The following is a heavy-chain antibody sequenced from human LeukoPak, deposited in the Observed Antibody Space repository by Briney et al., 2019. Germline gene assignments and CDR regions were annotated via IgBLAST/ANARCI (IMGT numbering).Heavy chain of an antibody. J-gene: IGHJ4*02. Sequence: QAGGSLRLSCAASGFTLSLYWLTWVRQAPGKGLEWVANIKQDGSEKYYVDSVKGRFSISRDNAKNTLYLQMNSLRVEDTAVYYCARGRPHGNDYWGQGILVTVSS. CDR2: IKQDGSEK. D-gene: IGHD4-23*01. V-gene: IGHV3-7*01. CDR3: ARGRPHGNDY. CDR1: GFTLSLYW.